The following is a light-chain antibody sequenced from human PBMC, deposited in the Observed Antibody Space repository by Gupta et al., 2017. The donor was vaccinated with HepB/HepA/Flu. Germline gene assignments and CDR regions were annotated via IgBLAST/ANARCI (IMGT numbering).Light chain of an antibody. J-gene: IGLJ3*02. CDR3: AAWDDRLNGVV. CDR1: KSNIGSNT. Sequence: QSVLTQPPSLSGTPGQRVTISCSGSKSNIGSNTLSWYQQRPGTAPKLLIYSNDQRPSGVPVRFSGSSSGTSASLAISGLQSEDEADYYCAAWDDRLNGVVFGGGTTLTVL. V-gene: IGLV1-44*01. CDR2: SND.